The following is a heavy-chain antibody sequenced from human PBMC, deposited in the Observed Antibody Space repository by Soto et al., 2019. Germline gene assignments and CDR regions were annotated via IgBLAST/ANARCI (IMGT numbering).Heavy chain of an antibody. J-gene: IGHJ5*02. CDR1: GGSISSSNW. V-gene: IGHV4-4*02. Sequence: PSETLSLTCAVSGGSISSSNWWSWVRQPQGKGLEWIGEIYHSGSTNYNPSLKSRVTISVDKSKNQFSLKLSSVTAADTAVYYCARAGIAAAGTIWFDPWGQGTLVTVSS. CDR3: ARAGIAAAGTIWFDP. CDR2: IYHSGST. D-gene: IGHD6-13*01.